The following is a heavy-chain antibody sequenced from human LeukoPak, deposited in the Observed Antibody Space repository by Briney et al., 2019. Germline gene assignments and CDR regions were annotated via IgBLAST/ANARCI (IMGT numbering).Heavy chain of an antibody. D-gene: IGHD5-12*01. J-gene: IGHJ4*02. V-gene: IGHV1-69*13. CDR2: IIPIFGTA. CDR1: GGTFSSYA. CDR3: ARARVGIVATIYDY. Sequence: GASVKVSCKASGGTFSSYAISWVRQAPGQGLEWMGGIIPIFGTANYAQKLQGRATITADESTSTAYMELSSLRSEDTAVYYCARARVGIVATIYDYWGQGTLVTVSS.